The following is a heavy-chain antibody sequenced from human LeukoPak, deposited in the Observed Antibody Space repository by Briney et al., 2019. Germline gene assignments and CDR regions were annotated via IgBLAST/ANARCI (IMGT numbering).Heavy chain of an antibody. CDR2: ISAYNGNT. J-gene: IGHJ6*02. V-gene: IGHV1-18*01. CDR1: GYTFTSYG. CDR3: ARDDIVVVPASPSAYYYYGMNV. Sequence: PRASVKVSCKASGYTFTSYGINWVRQAPGQGLEWMGWISAYNGNTNYAQKLQGRVTMTTDTSTSTAYMELRSLRSDDTAVYYCARDDIVVVPASPSAYYYYGMNVWGQGTTVTVSS. D-gene: IGHD2-2*01.